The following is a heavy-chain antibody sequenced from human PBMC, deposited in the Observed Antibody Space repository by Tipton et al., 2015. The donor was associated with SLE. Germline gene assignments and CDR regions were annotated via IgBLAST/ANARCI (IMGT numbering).Heavy chain of an antibody. Sequence: TLSLTCTVSGGSVSSTNYYWSWIRQPAGRGLEWIGRIYSSGTTNYNPSLKSRLSISIDTSNNQFSLKLNSVTAADTAVYYCARGERSSTPDCWGQGTLVTVSS. J-gene: IGHJ4*02. CDR1: GGSVSSTNYY. CDR2: IYSSGTT. D-gene: IGHD2-2*01. V-gene: IGHV4-61*02. CDR3: ARGERSSTPDC.